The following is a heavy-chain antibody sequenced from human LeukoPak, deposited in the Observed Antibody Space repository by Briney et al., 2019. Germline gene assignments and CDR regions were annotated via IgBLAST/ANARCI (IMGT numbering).Heavy chain of an antibody. J-gene: IGHJ3*02. Sequence: SETLSLTCTVSGGSISSYYWSWIRQPPGKGLEWIAYIYYSGSTKYKPSLKSRVTISVDTSKNQFSLKLSSVTAADTAVYYCARGRFLDAFDIWGQGTMVTVSS. CDR3: ARGRFLDAFDI. CDR2: IYYSGST. V-gene: IGHV4-59*01. D-gene: IGHD3-3*01. CDR1: GGSISSYY.